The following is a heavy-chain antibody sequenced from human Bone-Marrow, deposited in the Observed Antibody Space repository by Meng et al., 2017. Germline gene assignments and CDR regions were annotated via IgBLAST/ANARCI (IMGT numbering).Heavy chain of an antibody. V-gene: IGHV3-7*01. D-gene: IGHD1-1*01. Sequence: GESLKISCAASGFTFSRYWMSWVRQAPGKGLEWVAYIKQDGSEKYYVDSVKGRFTISRDNAKNSLYLQMNSLRPEDTAVYYCARDQLGTSLGLGRWRYYYYGMDVWGQGTMVTVSS. CDR2: IKQDGSEK. J-gene: IGHJ6*02. CDR3: ARDQLGTSLGLGRWRYYYYGMDV. CDR1: GFTFSRYW.